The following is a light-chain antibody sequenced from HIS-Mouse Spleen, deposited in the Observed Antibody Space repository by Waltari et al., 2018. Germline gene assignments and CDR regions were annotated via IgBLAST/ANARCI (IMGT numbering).Light chain of an antibody. V-gene: IGLV1-47*01. CDR1: SPNIGSNY. J-gene: IGLJ2*01. CDR2: RNN. CDR3: AAWDDSLSGLVV. Sequence: QSVLTQPPSASGTPGPRVTISVSGSSPNIGSNYVYLYQHLPGPAPKLLIYRNNQRPSGVPDRFSGSKSGTSASLAISGLRSEDEADYYCAAWDDSLSGLVVFGGGTKLTVL.